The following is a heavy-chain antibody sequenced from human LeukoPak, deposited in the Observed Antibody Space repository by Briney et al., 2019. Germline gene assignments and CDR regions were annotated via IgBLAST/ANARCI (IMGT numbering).Heavy chain of an antibody. V-gene: IGHV3-66*01. CDR3: ARGPGNSGDY. CDR1: AFTFSSYW. D-gene: IGHD4-23*01. J-gene: IGHJ4*02. Sequence: GGSLRLSCTASAFTFSSYWMHWVRQAPGKGLEWVSLIYSGDTTYYADSVKGRFTISRDNSKNTLYLQMNSLRAEDTAVHYCARGPGNSGDYWGQGTLVTVSS. CDR2: IYSGDTT.